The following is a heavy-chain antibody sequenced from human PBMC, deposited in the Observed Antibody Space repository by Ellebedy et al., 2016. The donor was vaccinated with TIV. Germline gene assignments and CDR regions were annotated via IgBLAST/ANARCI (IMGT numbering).Heavy chain of an antibody. CDR3: ARVVGSRVFQLPVVMDV. V-gene: IGHV4-39*07. D-gene: IGHD1-7*01. CDR2: IYNKGGA. J-gene: IGHJ6*02. CDR1: GTSISGSNYY. Sequence: GSLRLXXTVSGTSISGSNYYWGWIRQPPGKGLQWIGNIYNKGGAYYNRSLKSRVTISLDTSKKQFSLRLNSVTAADTATYYCARVVGSRVFQLPVVMDVWGRGTTVTVSS.